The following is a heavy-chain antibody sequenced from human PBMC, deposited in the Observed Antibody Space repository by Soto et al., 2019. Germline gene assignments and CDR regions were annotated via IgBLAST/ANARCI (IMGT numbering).Heavy chain of an antibody. J-gene: IGHJ6*02. Sequence: PGGSLRLSCAASGFTFSSYAMSWVRQAPGKGLEWVSAISGSGGSTYYADSVKGRFTISRDNSKNTLYLQMNSLRAEDTAVYYCAKDIVVVPAAVHDYGGNPGYYYYGMDVWGQGTTVTVSS. CDR1: GFTFSSYA. D-gene: IGHD2-2*01. CDR3: AKDIVVVPAAVHDYGGNPGYYYYGMDV. V-gene: IGHV3-23*01. CDR2: ISGSGGST.